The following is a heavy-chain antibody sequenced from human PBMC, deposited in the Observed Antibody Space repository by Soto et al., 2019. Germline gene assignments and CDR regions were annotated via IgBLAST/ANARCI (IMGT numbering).Heavy chain of an antibody. V-gene: IGHV3-23*01. Sequence: GALRLSCAASGFTFSSYGMNWVRQAPGKGLEWVSALSGSGDTTYYADSVRGRFSISRDNSKNTLYLQMSSLRGEDTAVYYCAKGTQFFYNYAMDVWGQGTKVTVSS. CDR3: AKGTQFFYNYAMDV. CDR2: LSGSGDTT. CDR1: GFTFSSYG. J-gene: IGHJ6*02.